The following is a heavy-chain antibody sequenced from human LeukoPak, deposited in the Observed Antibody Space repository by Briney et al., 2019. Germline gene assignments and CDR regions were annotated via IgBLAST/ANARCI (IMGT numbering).Heavy chain of an antibody. J-gene: IGHJ4*02. CDR3: ARAFNGDYYDSSGYYS. CDR2: INPNSDDT. D-gene: IGHD3-22*01. Sequence: GASVKVSCKASGYTFTGHYMHWVRQAPGQGLEWMGWINPNSDDTNYAQKFQGRVIMSRDTSISTAYMELSRLRFDDTAVYYCARAFNGDYYDSSGYYSWGQGTLVTVSS. CDR1: GYTFTGHY. V-gene: IGHV1-2*02.